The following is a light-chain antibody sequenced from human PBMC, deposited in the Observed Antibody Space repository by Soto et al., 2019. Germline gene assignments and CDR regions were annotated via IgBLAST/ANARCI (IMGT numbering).Light chain of an antibody. J-gene: IGLJ1*01. CDR2: DVS. CDR3: PSHTSRSPPFV. Sequence: QSVLTQPASVSGSPGQSITISCTGTSSDVGGYNYVSWYQQHPGKAPKLTIYDVSNRPSGVSNRFSGSKSGNTASLTISGLSAEDEPVDYCPSHTSRSPPFVFESGPKVTVL. CDR1: SSDVGGYNY. V-gene: IGLV2-14*01.